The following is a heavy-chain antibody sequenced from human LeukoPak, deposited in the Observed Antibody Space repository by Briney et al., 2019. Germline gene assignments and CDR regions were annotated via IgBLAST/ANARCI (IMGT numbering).Heavy chain of an antibody. Sequence: ASVTVSCKVSGYTLTELSMHWVRQAPGKGLEWMGGFDPEDGETIYAQKFQGRVTMTEDASTDTAYMELSSLRSEDTAVYYCATGPHYYYYMDVWGKGTTVTVSS. J-gene: IGHJ6*03. CDR2: FDPEDGET. CDR1: GYTLTELS. V-gene: IGHV1-24*01. CDR3: ATGPHYYYYMDV.